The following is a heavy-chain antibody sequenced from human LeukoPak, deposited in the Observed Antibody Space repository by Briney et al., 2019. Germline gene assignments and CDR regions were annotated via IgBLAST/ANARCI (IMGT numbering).Heavy chain of an antibody. CDR3: ARRGARTEEFGP. D-gene: IGHD3-10*01. V-gene: IGHV5-51*01. Sequence: GESLKISCKGFGYKFNDYWIAWVRQMPGKGLEWMGIVYPGDSDTKYSPSFQGQVTISADKSISTAYLLWSSLKASDTAIYYCARRGARTEEFGPWGQGTLVTVSS. CDR1: GYKFNDYW. CDR2: VYPGDSDT. J-gene: IGHJ5*02.